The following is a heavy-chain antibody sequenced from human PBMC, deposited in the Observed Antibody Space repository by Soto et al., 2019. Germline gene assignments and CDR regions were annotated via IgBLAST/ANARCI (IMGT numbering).Heavy chain of an antibody. CDR3: ARRALSGDAAC. CDR2: IYSSGSS. J-gene: IGHJ1*01. V-gene: IGHV3-53*01. Sequence: EVQLVESGGGLIQPGGSLRLSCATTGFSVNNNDMSWVRQAPGKGLEWVSLIYSSGSSKYADSVKGRFTISIDNTKNLVYLQMNSLSADDSAVYYCARRALSGDAACWGQGTRVTVSS. CDR1: GFSVNNND. D-gene: IGHD2-21*01.